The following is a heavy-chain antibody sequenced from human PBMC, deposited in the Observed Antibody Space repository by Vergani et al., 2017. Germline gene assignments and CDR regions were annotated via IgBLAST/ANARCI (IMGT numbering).Heavy chain of an antibody. V-gene: IGHV1-2*06. CDR3: ARDGKEYVVVPAAMLANYYGMDV. J-gene: IGHJ6*02. CDR1: GFTFTSYH. D-gene: IGHD2-2*01. Sequence: QVQLVQSGAEVKKPGASVRVSCKASGFTFTSYHIHWVRQAPGQGLDWLGRINPNSGGTNYAQKFQGRVTMTRDTSISTAYMELSRLRSDDTAVYYCARDGKEYVVVPAAMLANYYGMDVWGQGTTVTVSS. CDR2: INPNSGGT.